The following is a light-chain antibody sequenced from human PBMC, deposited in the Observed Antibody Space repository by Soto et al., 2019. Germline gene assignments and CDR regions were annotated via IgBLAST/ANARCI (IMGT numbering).Light chain of an antibody. J-gene: IGKJ4*01. CDR1: QSISNN. CDR2: GAS. Sequence: EIVMTQSPATLSVSPGERATLSCRASQSISNNLAWYQQKSGQAPRLLIYGASTRATGFPARFSGSGSGTEFTLTISSLQSEDFAVYYCHQYNNWPPGTFGGGTKVEIK. CDR3: HQYNNWPPGT. V-gene: IGKV3-15*01.